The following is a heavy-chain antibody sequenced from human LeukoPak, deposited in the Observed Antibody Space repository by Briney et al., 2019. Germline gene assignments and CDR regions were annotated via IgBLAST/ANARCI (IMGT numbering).Heavy chain of an antibody. Sequence: SETLSLTCTVSGGSISSYYWSWIRQPPGKGLEWIGYIYYSGSTNYNPSLKSRVTISVDTSKNQFSLKLSSVTAADTAVYYCARQGWFVPTTRHAFDIWGQGTMVTVSS. D-gene: IGHD2-15*01. V-gene: IGHV4-59*08. J-gene: IGHJ3*02. CDR2: IYYSGST. CDR1: GGSISSYY. CDR3: ARQGWFVPTTRHAFDI.